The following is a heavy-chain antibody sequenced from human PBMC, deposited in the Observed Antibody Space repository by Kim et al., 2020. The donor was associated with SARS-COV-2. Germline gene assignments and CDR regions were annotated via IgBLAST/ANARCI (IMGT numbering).Heavy chain of an antibody. CDR3: ARAPRWELRGVDY. Sequence: SETLSLTCAVYGGSFSGYYWSWIRQPPGKGLEWIGEINHSGSTNYNPSLKSRVTISVDTSKNQFSLKLSSVTAADTAVYYCARAPRWELRGVDYWGQGTLATVSS. CDR1: GGSFSGYY. D-gene: IGHD1-26*01. J-gene: IGHJ4*02. V-gene: IGHV4-34*01. CDR2: INHSGST.